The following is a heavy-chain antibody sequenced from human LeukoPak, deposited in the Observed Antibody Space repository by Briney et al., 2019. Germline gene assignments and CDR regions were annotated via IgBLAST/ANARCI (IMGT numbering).Heavy chain of an antibody. CDR3: AREEFASGHYYDSSRYYYYYYGMDV. Sequence: SLTLSLTCVISGEGVSATGAAWNWIRQSPSRGLEWLGRTYYKSKWYNDYAVSVNSRISINPDTSKNQFSLQLNSVTPEDTAVYYCAREEFASGHYYDSSRYYYYYYGMDVWGQGTTVTVSS. J-gene: IGHJ6*02. D-gene: IGHD3-22*01. CDR1: GEGVSATGAA. CDR2: TYYKSKWYN. V-gene: IGHV6-1*01.